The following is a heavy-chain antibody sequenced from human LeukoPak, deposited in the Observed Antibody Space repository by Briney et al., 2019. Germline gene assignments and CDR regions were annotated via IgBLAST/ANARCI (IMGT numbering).Heavy chain of an antibody. V-gene: IGHV4-34*01. CDR3: ARGPYCSSTSCYAFWFDP. Sequence: SETLSLTCAVYGGSFSGYYWSRIRQPPGKGLEWIGEINHCGSTNYNPSLKSRVTISVDTSKNQFSLKLGSVTAADTAVYYCARGPYCSSTSCYAFWFDPWGQGTLVTVSS. CDR2: INHCGST. J-gene: IGHJ5*02. CDR1: GGSFSGYY. D-gene: IGHD2-2*01.